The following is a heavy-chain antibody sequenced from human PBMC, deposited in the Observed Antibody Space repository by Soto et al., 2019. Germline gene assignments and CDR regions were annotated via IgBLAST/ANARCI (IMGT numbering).Heavy chain of an antibody. J-gene: IGHJ5*01. CDR3: ARGRYCLTGRCFPNWFDS. Sequence: SETLALTCSFSGDSISYDDYFWAWIRKPPGQALEYIGYIYKSATTYYNPSFERRVAISIDTSKSQFSLNGTYATAADTAVYFCARGRYCLTGRCFPNWFDSWGQGTLVTVSA. D-gene: IGHD2-15*01. CDR1: GDSISYDDYF. CDR2: IYKSATT. V-gene: IGHV4-30-4*01.